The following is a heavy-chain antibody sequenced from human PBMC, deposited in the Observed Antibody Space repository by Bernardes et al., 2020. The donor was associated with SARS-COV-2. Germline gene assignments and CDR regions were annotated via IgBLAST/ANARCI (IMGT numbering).Heavy chain of an antibody. CDR3: ARENDYWSGYGDY. V-gene: IGHV3-11*01. CDR1: GYTFSDHY. J-gene: IGHJ4*02. CDR2: ITVSGTSI. D-gene: IGHD3-3*01. Sequence: GGSLRLSCAAAGYTFSDHYMGWLRQTTGKGMEWVSYITVSGTSIAYADSVKGRFTISRDNAKSSVYLPMNSLGVEDTAIYYCARENDYWSGYGDYWGQGILVTVSS.